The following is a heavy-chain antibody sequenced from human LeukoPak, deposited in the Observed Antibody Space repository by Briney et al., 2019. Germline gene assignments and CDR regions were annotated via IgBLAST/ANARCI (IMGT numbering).Heavy chain of an antibody. CDR1: RGSISGYS. Sequence: SETLSLTCTVSRGSISGYSWSWIRQSPGGGLEWIGYIYYSGDTAYNPSLRRRVTMSVDTSKNQFSLQLRSMTTADTAVYYCVRGPYGASISKWFDPWGQGTQVIASP. V-gene: IGHV4-59*01. CDR3: VRGPYGASISKWFDP. J-gene: IGHJ5*02. D-gene: IGHD4/OR15-4a*01. CDR2: IYYSGDT.